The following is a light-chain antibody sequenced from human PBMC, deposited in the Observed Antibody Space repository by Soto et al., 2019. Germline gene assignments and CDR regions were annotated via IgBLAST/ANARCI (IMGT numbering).Light chain of an antibody. J-gene: IGKJ4*01. Sequence: EIVLTQSPATLSLSPGERATLSCRASQSVSSYLAWYQQKPGQAPRLLIYDASNRATGIPARFSGSGSGTXXTLXXXSLXXEXXXXYYCQQRSNWVLTFGGGTKVEIK. CDR2: DAS. CDR1: QSVSSY. CDR3: QQRSNWVLT. V-gene: IGKV3-11*01.